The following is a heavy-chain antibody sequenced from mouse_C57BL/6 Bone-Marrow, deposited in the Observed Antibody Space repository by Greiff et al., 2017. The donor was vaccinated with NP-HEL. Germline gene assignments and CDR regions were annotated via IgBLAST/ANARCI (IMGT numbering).Heavy chain of an antibody. CDR3: ARRAYSNYDWYFDG. CDR2: IYPRSGNT. CDR1: GYTFTSYG. D-gene: IGHD2-5*01. Sequence: QVQLKQPGAELARPGASVKLSCKASGYTFTSYGISWVKQRTGQGLEWIGEIYPRSGNTYYNEKFKGKATLTADKSSSTAYMELRSLTSEDSAVYFCARRAYSNYDWYFDGWGTGTTVTVSS. J-gene: IGHJ1*03. V-gene: IGHV1-81*01.